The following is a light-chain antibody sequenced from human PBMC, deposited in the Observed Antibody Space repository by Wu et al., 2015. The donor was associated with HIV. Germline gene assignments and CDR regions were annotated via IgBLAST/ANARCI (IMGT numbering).Light chain of an antibody. V-gene: IGKV3-20*01. CDR2: AAS. Sequence: EIVLTQSPDTLSLSPGERATLSCRASQSVSSTFLAWYQQKPRQAPRLLIYAASNRATGIPDRFSGSGSGTDFTLTISRLEPEDFAVYYCQQYDSSPPLLTFGGGTKVEIK. J-gene: IGKJ4*01. CDR1: QSVSSTF. CDR3: QQYDSSPPLLT.